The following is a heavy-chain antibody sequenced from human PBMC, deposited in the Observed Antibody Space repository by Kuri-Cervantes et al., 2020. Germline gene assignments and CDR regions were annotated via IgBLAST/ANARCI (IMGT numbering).Heavy chain of an antibody. CDR3: ARDGGTVPAADQIDY. J-gene: IGHJ4*02. CDR1: GGSISSYY. Sequence: SETLSLTCTVSGGSISSYYWSWIRQPAGKGLEWIGRIYTSGSTNYNPSPKSRVTISVDKSKNQFSLKLSSVTAADTAVYYCARDGGTVPAADQIDYWGQGTLVTVSS. D-gene: IGHD2-2*01. CDR2: IYTSGST. V-gene: IGHV4-4*07.